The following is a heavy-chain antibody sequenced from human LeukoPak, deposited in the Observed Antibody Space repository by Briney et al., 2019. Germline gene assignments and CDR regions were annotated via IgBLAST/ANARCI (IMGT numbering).Heavy chain of an antibody. CDR1: GCTFSSYA. J-gene: IGHJ4*02. CDR3: VKAAMITFGGVIDRFDY. CDR2: ISSNGGST. V-gene: IGHV3-64D*06. D-gene: IGHD3-16*02. Sequence: GGSLRLSCSGSGCTFSSYAMHWVRQAPGKGLEYVSAISSNGGSTYYADSVKGRFTISRDNSKNTLYLQMSSLRAEDTAVYYCVKAAMITFGGVIDRFDYWGQGTLVTVSS.